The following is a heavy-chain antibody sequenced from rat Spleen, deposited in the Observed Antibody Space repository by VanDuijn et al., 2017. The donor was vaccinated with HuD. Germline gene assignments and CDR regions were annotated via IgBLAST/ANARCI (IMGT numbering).Heavy chain of an antibody. D-gene: IGHD1-2*01. V-gene: IGHV5-58*01. CDR3: ARHSLYYYSRYIHEYFDN. Sequence: EVQLVESGGGLVQPGRSMKLSCAASGFTFNRYWMYWVRQAPGKGLEWVSSIDTDGSRTYYPDSVRGRFTISRDNAKNTLYLRLNSLRSEDTATYFCARHSLYYYSRYIHEYFDNWGQGVMVTVSS. J-gene: IGHJ2*01. CDR2: IDTDGSRT. CDR1: GFTFNRYW.